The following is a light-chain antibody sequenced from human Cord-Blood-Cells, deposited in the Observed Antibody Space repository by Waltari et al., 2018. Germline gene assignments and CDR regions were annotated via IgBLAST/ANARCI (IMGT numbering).Light chain of an antibody. CDR3: SSYTSSSVV. CDR2: DVS. J-gene: IGLJ2*01. CDR1: SSDVGGYNY. V-gene: IGLV2-14*01. Sequence: QSALTQPASVSGSPGQSITISCTGTSSDVGGYNYVSWYQQHPGKAPKLMIYDVSNRPSGVSTRFSASKSGNTASLTISERQAEDEADYYCSSYTSSSVVFGGGTKLTVL.